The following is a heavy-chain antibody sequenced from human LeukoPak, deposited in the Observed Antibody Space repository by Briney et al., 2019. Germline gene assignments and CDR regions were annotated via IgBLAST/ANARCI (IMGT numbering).Heavy chain of an antibody. V-gene: IGHV1-2*02. CDR3: ASQPKGRIQLWLDY. J-gene: IGHJ4*02. CDR2: INPNSGGP. Sequence: ASVKVSCTASGYTFTGYYMHWVREAPGQGLEWMGWINPNSGGPNYAQKFQGRGTMTRDTSISTAYMELSRLRSDDTAVYYCASQPKGRIQLWLDYWGQGTLVTVSS. D-gene: IGHD5-18*01. CDR1: GYTFTGYY.